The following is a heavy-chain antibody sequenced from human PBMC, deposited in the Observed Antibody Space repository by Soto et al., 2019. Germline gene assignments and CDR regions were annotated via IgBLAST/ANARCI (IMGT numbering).Heavy chain of an antibody. V-gene: IGHV1-69*13. J-gene: IGHJ6*02. Sequence: SVKVSCKASGGNPSNSAISWVRQAPGQGLEWMGGIIPVFGIISHAQNFQGRVTITADESTSTAYMELSSLRSEDTAVYFCAGGRIVVAGSSAYYSMDVWGQGTTVTVSS. CDR2: IIPVFGII. D-gene: IGHD6-19*01. CDR3: AGGRIVVAGSSAYYSMDV. CDR1: GGNPSNSA.